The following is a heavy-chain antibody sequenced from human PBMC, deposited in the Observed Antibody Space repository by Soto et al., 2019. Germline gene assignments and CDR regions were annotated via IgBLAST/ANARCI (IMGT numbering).Heavy chain of an antibody. J-gene: IGHJ6*02. D-gene: IGHD3-3*01. Sequence: SVKVSCKASGFTFTSSAVQWVRQARGQRLEWIGWIVVDSGNTNYAQKFQERVTITRDMSTSTAYMERSSLRSEDTAVYYCAALYDLWSGLSQALYDYYGMDVWGQGTTVTVSS. CDR3: AALYDLWSGLSQALYDYYGMDV. CDR1: GFTFTSSA. CDR2: IVVDSGNT. V-gene: IGHV1-58*01.